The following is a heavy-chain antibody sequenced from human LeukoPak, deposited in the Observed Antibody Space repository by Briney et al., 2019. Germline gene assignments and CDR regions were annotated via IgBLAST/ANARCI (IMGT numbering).Heavy chain of an antibody. Sequence: KPSQTLSLTCTVSGGSISSGGYYWSWIRQPPGKGLEWIGYIYHSGSTYYNPSLKSRVTISVDRSKNQFSLKLSSVTAADTAVYYCAREGGRVPAAIFFDYWGQGTLVTVSS. CDR1: GGSISSGGYY. CDR2: IYHSGST. V-gene: IGHV4-30-2*01. CDR3: AREGGRVPAAIFFDY. J-gene: IGHJ4*02. D-gene: IGHD2-2*02.